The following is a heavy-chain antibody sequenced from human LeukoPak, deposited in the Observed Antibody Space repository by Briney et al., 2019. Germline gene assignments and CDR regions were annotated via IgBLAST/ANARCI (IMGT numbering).Heavy chain of an antibody. V-gene: IGHV4-39*01. D-gene: IGHD6-19*01. CDR2: IYYSGSP. CDR1: TFSSYW. Sequence: TFSSYWMTWVRQPPRKGLEWIASIYYSGSPYYNPSLKSRVTISVDTSKNQFSLKLSSVTAADTAVYYCARHKYSSGWPPEGAFDIWGQGTMVTVSS. CDR3: ARHKYSSGWPPEGAFDI. J-gene: IGHJ3*02.